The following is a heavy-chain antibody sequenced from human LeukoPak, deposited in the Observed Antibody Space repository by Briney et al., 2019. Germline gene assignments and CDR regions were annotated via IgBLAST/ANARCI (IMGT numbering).Heavy chain of an antibody. CDR1: GFTFSSYA. J-gene: IGHJ6*03. V-gene: IGHV3-23*01. Sequence: PGGSLRLSCAASGFTFSSYAMSWVRQAPGKGLEWVSAISGSGGSTYYADSVKGRFTISRDNSKNTLYLQMNSLRAEDTAVYYCAKSGTGYYYYYYMDVWGKGTTVTVSS. D-gene: IGHD3-10*01. CDR3: AKSGTGYYYYYYMDV. CDR2: ISGSGGST.